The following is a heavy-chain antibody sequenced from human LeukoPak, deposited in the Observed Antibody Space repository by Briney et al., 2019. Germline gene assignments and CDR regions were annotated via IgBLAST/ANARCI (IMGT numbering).Heavy chain of an antibody. D-gene: IGHD1-26*01. Sequence: PSETLSLTCTVSGYSISSGYYWGWIRQPAGKGLECIGRIYTSGSTNYNPSLKSRVTMSVDTSKNQFSLKLSSVTAADTAVYYCARDFSGSYGEFDYWGQGTLVTVSS. CDR3: ARDFSGSYGEFDY. J-gene: IGHJ4*02. CDR1: GYSISSGYY. V-gene: IGHV4-4*07. CDR2: IYTSGST.